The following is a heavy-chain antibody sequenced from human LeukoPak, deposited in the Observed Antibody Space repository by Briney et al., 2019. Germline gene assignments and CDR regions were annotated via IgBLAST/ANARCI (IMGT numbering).Heavy chain of an antibody. CDR1: GGSISSYY. V-gene: IGHV4-59*01. CDR3: ASSPSYYDSSGYSEPFDY. Sequence: SETRSLTCTVSGGSISSYYWSWIRQPPGKGLEWIGYIYYSGSTNYNPSLQSRVTISIDTSKNQFSLKLNSVTAADTAVYYCASSPSYYDSSGYSEPFDYWGQGSLVTVSS. J-gene: IGHJ4*02. D-gene: IGHD3-22*01. CDR2: IYYSGST.